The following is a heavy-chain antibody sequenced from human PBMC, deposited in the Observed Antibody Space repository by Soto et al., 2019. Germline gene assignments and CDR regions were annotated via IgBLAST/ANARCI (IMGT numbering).Heavy chain of an antibody. J-gene: IGHJ1*01. CDR2: ISWNSGSI. Sequence: EVQLVESGGGLVQPGRSLRLSCAASGFTFDDYAMHWVRQAPGKGLEWVSRISWNSGSIGYADSVTGRFTISRDNAEHCLHLKIMGPGAEDTARYYCAKGDHSSGWYTPIPFQLMGQGTPVTVSS. CDR3: AKGDHSSGWYTPIPFQL. CDR1: GFTFDDYA. V-gene: IGHV3-9*01. D-gene: IGHD6-19*01.